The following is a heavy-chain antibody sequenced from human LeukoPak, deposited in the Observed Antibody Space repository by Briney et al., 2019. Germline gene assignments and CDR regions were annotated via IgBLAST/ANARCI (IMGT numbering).Heavy chain of an antibody. CDR3: ARTLTTATWDY. V-gene: IGHV1-2*02. CDR1: GSTFTGHY. J-gene: IGHJ4*02. CDR2: INPNSGGT. D-gene: IGHD4-17*01. Sequence: ASVKVSCKASGSTFTGHYMHWVRQAPGQGLEWMGWINPNSGGTHYAQNFQDRVTMTRDTSVSTAYMVVSRLTSDDTAVYYCARTLTTATWDYWGQGTLVTVSS.